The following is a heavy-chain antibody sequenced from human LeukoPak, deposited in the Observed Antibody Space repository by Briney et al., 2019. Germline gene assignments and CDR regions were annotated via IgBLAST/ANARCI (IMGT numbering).Heavy chain of an antibody. D-gene: IGHD5-18*01. CDR1: GGSISSYY. V-gene: IGHV4-59*01. Sequence: SETLSLTCPVTGGSISSYYWSWIRQPPGKGLEWIGYIYYSGSTNYNPSLKSRVTISVDTSKNQFSLKLSSVTAADTAVYYCARGRGYSYGYYYYYYMDVWGKGTTVTVSS. J-gene: IGHJ6*03. CDR3: ARGRGYSYGYYYYYYMDV. CDR2: IYYSGST.